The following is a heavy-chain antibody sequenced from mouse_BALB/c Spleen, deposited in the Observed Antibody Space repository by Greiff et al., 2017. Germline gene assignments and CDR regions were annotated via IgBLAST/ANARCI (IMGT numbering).Heavy chain of an antibody. CDR1: GFTFSSYG. Sequence: EVKLMESGGGLVKPGGSLKLSCAASGFTFSSYGMSWVRQTPDKRLEWVATISSGGSYTYYPDSVKGRFTISRDNAKNTLYLQMSSLKSEDTAMYYCFRYYAMDYWGQGTSVTVSS. CDR3: FRYYAMDY. J-gene: IGHJ4*01. V-gene: IGHV5-6*03. CDR2: ISSGGSYT.